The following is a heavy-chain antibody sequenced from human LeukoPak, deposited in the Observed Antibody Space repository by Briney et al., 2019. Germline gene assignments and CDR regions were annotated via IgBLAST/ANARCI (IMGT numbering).Heavy chain of an antibody. D-gene: IGHD3-10*01. CDR3: ARDITQITMVRGVLDY. J-gene: IGHJ4*02. Sequence: GGSLRLSCAASGFTFSSYWMSWVRQAPGKGLEGVANIKQDGSEKSSVDSVKGRFNISRDNAKNSLYLQMNSLRAEDTAVYYCARDITQITMVRGVLDYWGQGTLVTVSS. CDR1: GFTFSSYW. V-gene: IGHV3-7*01. CDR2: IKQDGSEK.